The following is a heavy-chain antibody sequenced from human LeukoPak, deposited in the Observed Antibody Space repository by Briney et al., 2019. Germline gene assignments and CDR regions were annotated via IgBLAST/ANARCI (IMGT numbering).Heavy chain of an antibody. CDR3: ARNGGNSDFDY. V-gene: IGHV4-39*07. D-gene: IGHD4-23*01. CDR2: IYYSGTT. CDR1: GGSISSRFYY. Sequence: PSETLSLTCTVSGGSISSRFYYWGWIRQPPGKGLEWIGKIYYSGTTQYNPSLKSRVTMLLDKSKNQFSLKLSSVTAADTAVYYCARNGGNSDFDYWGQGTLVTVSS. J-gene: IGHJ4*02.